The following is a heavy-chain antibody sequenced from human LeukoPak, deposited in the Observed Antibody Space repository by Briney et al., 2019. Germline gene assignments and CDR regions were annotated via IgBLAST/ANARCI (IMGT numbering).Heavy chain of an antibody. CDR2: LNEDGRIT. Sequence: GGSLRLSCAASGFTFSNYEMNWVRQAPGKGLVWVSRLNEDGRITNYADSVKGRFTISRDNAKNTVYLQMNSLRVEDTGVYYCARSFSGYRDYWGQGTQVSVSS. J-gene: IGHJ4*02. D-gene: IGHD3-22*01. V-gene: IGHV3-74*01. CDR3: ARSFSGYRDY. CDR1: GFTFSNYE.